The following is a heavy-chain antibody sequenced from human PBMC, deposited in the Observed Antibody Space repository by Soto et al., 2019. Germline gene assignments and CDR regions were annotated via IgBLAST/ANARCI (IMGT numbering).Heavy chain of an antibody. J-gene: IGHJ4*02. CDR1: GFIFSDYY. CDR2: ISGNGRII. D-gene: IGHD4-17*01. Sequence: QVQLVESGGGLVKPGGSLRLSCATSGFIFSDYYMHLIRQAPGMGLGWISYISGNGRIIQYADSAKGRFTISRDNDQNSLYLQMNSLRAEETALSFCAREVDADSGADFDSWGQGTRFTFSS. CDR3: AREVDADSGADFDS. V-gene: IGHV3-11*01.